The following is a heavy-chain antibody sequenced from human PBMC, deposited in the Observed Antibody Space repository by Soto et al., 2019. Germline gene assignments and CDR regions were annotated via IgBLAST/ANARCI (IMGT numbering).Heavy chain of an antibody. CDR2: ISGSGGST. CDR3: AALSNYYEGAGRYLSGLYPGMDG. V-gene: IGHV3-23*01. CDR1: GFTFSSYA. Sequence: PGWSLRLSCSASGFTFSSYAMSWVRQAPGKGLEWVSAISGSGGSTYYADSVKGQFTISRDNSKNTLYLQMNSLRAEDTAVYYCAALSNYYEGAGRYLSGLYPGMDGWGQGTTVTVYS. D-gene: IGHD3-10*01. J-gene: IGHJ6*02.